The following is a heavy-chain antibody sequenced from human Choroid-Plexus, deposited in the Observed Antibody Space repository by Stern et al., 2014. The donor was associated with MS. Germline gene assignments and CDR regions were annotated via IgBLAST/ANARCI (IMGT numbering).Heavy chain of an antibody. D-gene: IGHD2/OR15-2a*01. CDR2: VSHDGSYK. CDR1: GFTFGSCA. J-gene: IGHJ5*02. V-gene: IGHV3-30*18. Sequence: VQLVESGGGVVQPGRPLRLSCVASGFTFGSCAMHWVHQAPGKGLEWVGGVSHDGSYKYYADSVKGRFTISRDNSQNTLYMQMSSLRPEDTAVYYCAKDRQYLTYFFDHWGQGSLVTVSS. CDR3: AKDRQYLTYFFDH.